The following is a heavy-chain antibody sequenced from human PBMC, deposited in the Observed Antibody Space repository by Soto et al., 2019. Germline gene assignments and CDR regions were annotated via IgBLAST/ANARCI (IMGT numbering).Heavy chain of an antibody. Sequence: GSLRLSCAVSGFNVMSYWMSWVRQAPGKGLEWVASIKEDGGEIYYLHSVRGRFSISRDSAGNALHLTMNYLSAEDTGLYFCARDIGFDYVNWGQGTLVTVSS. D-gene: IGHD3-16*01. CDR1: GFNVMSYW. CDR3: ARDIGFDYVN. J-gene: IGHJ4*02. CDR2: IKEDGGEI. V-gene: IGHV3-7*01.